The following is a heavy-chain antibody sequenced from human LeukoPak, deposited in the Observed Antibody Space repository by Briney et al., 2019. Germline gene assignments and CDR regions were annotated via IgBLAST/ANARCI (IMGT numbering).Heavy chain of an antibody. V-gene: IGHV3-23*01. Sequence: GGTLRLSCAASGFTFNSYAMSWVRQAPGKGLEWVSAISGSGGSTYYADSVKGRFTIPRDNSKNTLYLQMNSLRAEDTAVYYCAKGFLAAAALFDIWGQGTMVTVSS. J-gene: IGHJ3*02. CDR1: GFTFNSYA. CDR3: AKGFLAAAALFDI. CDR2: ISGSGGST. D-gene: IGHD6-13*01.